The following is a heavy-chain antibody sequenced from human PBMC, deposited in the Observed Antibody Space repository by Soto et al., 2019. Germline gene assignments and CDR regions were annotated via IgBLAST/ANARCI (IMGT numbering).Heavy chain of an antibody. V-gene: IGHV4-39*01. CDR3: ARHGSLGNSYGFDY. J-gene: IGHJ4*02. Sequence: PSETLSLTCTVSGGSISSSSYYWGWVRQPPGKGLEWIGNIYYSGSTYYNSSLKSRVTVSVDTSKNQFSLSLTSVTAADTAVYYCARHGSLGNSYGFDYWGQGTLVTVS. D-gene: IGHD5-18*01. CDR2: IYYSGST. CDR1: GGSISSSSYY.